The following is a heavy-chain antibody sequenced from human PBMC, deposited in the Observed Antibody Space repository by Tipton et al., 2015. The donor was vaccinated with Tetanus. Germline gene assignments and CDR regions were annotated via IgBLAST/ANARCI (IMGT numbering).Heavy chain of an antibody. CDR2: IKYDESEK. J-gene: IGHJ5*02. CDR1: GFTFNTYW. CDR3: ARGMSFDP. V-gene: IGHV3-7*01. Sequence: GSLRLSCAAPGFTFNTYWMSWARQAPGKGLEWVANIKYDESEKYYVDSVKGRFTISRDNAKNSLYLQMNSLRVDDTAVYYCARGMSFDPWGQGTLVTVSS.